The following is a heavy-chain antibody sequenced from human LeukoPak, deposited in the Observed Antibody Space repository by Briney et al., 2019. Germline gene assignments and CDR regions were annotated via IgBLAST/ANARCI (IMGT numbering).Heavy chain of an antibody. CDR1: GGSISSYY. D-gene: IGHD6-19*01. Sequence: SETLSLTCTVSGGSISSYYWSWIRQPPGKGLEWIGYIYYSGSTNYNPSLKSRVTISVDMSKNQFSLKLSSVTAADTAVYYCARRHSSGWYLSYWGQGTLVTVSS. V-gene: IGHV4-59*08. J-gene: IGHJ4*02. CDR2: IYYSGST. CDR3: ARRHSSGWYLSY.